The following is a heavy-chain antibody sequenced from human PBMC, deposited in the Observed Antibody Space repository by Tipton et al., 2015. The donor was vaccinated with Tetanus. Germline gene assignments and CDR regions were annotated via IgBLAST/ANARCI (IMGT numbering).Heavy chain of an antibody. D-gene: IGHD3-16*01. V-gene: IGHV3-23*01. CDR1: GFTFSSYA. CDR3: ARRQVEGGAHFAP. Sequence: SLRLSCAASGFTFSSYAVSWVRQAPGKGLEWVSSLSGSGDSTYYVDSVRGRFTISRDNSKNTLYLQMNSLRAEDSAVYYCARRQVEGGAHFAPGGQGTLVTVSS. CDR2: LSGSGDST. J-gene: IGHJ5*02.